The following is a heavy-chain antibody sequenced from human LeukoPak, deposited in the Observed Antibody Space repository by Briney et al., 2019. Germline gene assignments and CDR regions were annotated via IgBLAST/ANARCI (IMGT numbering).Heavy chain of an antibody. Sequence: GGSLRLSCAASGFTSSSYAMSWVRQAPGKGLEWVSAISGSGGSTYYADSMEGRFTISRDNSKNTLYLQMNSLRAEDTAVYYCAKAPGPEWLFDYWGQGTLVTVSS. CDR2: ISGSGGST. D-gene: IGHD3-3*01. J-gene: IGHJ4*02. CDR1: GFTSSSYA. V-gene: IGHV3-23*01. CDR3: AKAPGPEWLFDY.